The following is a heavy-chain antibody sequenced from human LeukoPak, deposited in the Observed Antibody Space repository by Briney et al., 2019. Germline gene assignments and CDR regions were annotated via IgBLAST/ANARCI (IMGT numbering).Heavy chain of an antibody. CDR1: GGTFSSYA. CDR3: AREGIAAAGTSAFDI. V-gene: IGHV1-69*13. CDR2: IIPIFGTA. Sequence: ASVKVSCKASGGTFSSYAISWVRHAPGQGLEWMGGIIPIFGTANYAQKFQGRVTITADESTSTAYMELSSLRSEDTAVYYCAREGIAAAGTSAFDIWGQGTMVTVSS. D-gene: IGHD6-13*01. J-gene: IGHJ3*02.